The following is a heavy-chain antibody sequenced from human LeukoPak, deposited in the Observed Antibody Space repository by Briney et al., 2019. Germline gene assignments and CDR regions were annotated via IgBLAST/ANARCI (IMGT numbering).Heavy chain of an antibody. J-gene: IGHJ4*02. CDR3: AKASSSGSYGVYYFDC. D-gene: IGHD6-19*01. CDR1: GFTFSSYA. Sequence: GGSLRLSCAASGFTFSSYAMSWARQAPGKGLEWVSGISGSGGSTYYADSVNGRFTISRDNSKSTLYLQMHSLRAGDTAVYYCAKASSSGSYGVYYFDCWGQGTLVTVSS. CDR2: ISGSGGST. V-gene: IGHV3-23*01.